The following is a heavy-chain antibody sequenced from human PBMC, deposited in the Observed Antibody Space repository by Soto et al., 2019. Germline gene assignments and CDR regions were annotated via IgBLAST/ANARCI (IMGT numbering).Heavy chain of an antibody. D-gene: IGHD3-10*01. J-gene: IGHJ3*02. CDR3: ARRYGFAFDI. CDR1: GGSISSYY. V-gene: IGHV4-59*01. Sequence: PSETLSLTCTVSGGSISSYYWSWIQQPPGKGLEWIGYIYYSGSTNYNPSLKSRVTISVDTSKNQFSLKLSSVTAADTAVYYCARRYGFAFDIWGQGTMVTVSS. CDR2: IYYSGST.